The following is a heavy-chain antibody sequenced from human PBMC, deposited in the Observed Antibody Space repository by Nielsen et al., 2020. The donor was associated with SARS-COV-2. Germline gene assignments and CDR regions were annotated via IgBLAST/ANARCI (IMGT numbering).Heavy chain of an antibody. D-gene: IGHD6-13*01. Sequence: ASVKVSCKASGYTFTSYAMNWVRQAPGQGLEWMGWINTDTGNPTYAQGFTGRFVFSLDTSVSTAYLQISSLKAEDTAVYYCAREGIAAAGDYFDYWGQGTLVTVSS. CDR1: GYTFTSYA. CDR2: INTDTGNP. V-gene: IGHV7-4-1*02. CDR3: AREGIAAAGDYFDY. J-gene: IGHJ4*02.